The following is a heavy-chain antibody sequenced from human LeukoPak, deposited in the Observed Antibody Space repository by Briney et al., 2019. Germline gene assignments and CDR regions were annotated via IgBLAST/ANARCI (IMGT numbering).Heavy chain of an antibody. Sequence: SESLSLACTVSDGSIDTYYWTWIRQPPGKGLEWIGDFSYSGSTSYSHSLKSRVTISVDTSKNQIALKLTSATAADTAFYYCACLSVSHYNYFDYWGQGILVTVSS. CDR3: ACLSVSHYNYFDY. J-gene: IGHJ4*02. CDR2: FSYSGST. V-gene: IGHV4-59*08. CDR1: DGSIDTYY. D-gene: IGHD3-10*01.